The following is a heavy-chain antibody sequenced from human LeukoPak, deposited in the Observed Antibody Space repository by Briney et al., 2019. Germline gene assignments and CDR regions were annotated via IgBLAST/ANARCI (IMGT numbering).Heavy chain of an antibody. V-gene: IGHV3-74*01. CDR1: GFTFSNYW. CDR3: ARAVSTSLRSTAY. Sequence: PGGSLRLSCAASGFTFSNYWMHWVRQVPGKGLVWVSRINTDGITTNYADSVKGRFTISRDNAKNTLYLQMNSLRAEDTAVYYCARAVSTSLRSTAYWGQGTLVTVSS. CDR2: INTDGITT. J-gene: IGHJ4*02. D-gene: IGHD1-1*01.